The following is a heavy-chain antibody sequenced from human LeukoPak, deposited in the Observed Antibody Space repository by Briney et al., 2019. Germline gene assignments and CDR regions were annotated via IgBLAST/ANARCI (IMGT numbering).Heavy chain of an antibody. CDR1: GFTFNNYA. D-gene: IGHD5-24*01. CDR3: AKESGDDFDY. J-gene: IGHJ4*02. CDR2: ISGSGSNT. Sequence: GGSLSLSCAASGFTFNNYAMSWVRQAAGKGLEWVSGISGSGSNTYYADSVKGRFTISRDNSKNTLYLQMNSLRAEDTATYYCAKESGDDFDYWGQGTLVTVSS. V-gene: IGHV3-23*01.